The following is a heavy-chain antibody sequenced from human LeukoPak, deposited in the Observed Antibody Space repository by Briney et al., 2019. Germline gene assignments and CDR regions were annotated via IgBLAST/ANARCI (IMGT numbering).Heavy chain of an antibody. CDR2: IYYSGST. Sequence: PSETLSLTCTVSGGSISSYYWSWIRQPPGKGLEWIGYIYYSGSTNYNPSLKSRVTISVDTSKNQFSLKLSSVTAADTAVYYCARNKYNWNDGSAFDIWGQGTMVTVSS. CDR3: ARNKYNWNDGSAFDI. J-gene: IGHJ3*02. D-gene: IGHD1-20*01. CDR1: GGSISSYY. V-gene: IGHV4-59*01.